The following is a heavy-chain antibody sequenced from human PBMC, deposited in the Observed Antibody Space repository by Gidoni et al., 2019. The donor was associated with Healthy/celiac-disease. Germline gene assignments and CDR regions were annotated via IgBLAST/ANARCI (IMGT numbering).Heavy chain of an antibody. CDR1: GFTFSSYS. CDR3: ARGRGDQSDAFDI. J-gene: IGHJ3*02. Sequence: EVQLVESGGGLVKPGGSLRLSCAASGFTFSSYSMNWVRQAPGKGLEWVSSISSSSSYIYYADSVKGRFTISRDNAKNSLYLQMNSLRAEDTAVYYCARGRGDQSDAFDIWGQGTMVTVSS. CDR2: ISSSSSYI. D-gene: IGHD3-16*01. V-gene: IGHV3-21*01.